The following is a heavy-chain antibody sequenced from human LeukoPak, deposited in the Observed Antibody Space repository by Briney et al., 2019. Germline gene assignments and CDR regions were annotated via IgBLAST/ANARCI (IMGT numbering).Heavy chain of an antibody. J-gene: IGHJ3*02. D-gene: IGHD1-26*01. CDR3: ARKWVHNTLDI. Sequence: SETLSLTCTVSGGSISSYYWSWIRQSPGKGLEWFGEIDDRGNIFYNPSLKSRVTISADTSKSQFSLKVRSVTAADTAVYYCARKWVHNTLDIWGQGTMVTVSS. CDR1: GGSISSYY. V-gene: IGHV4-34*01. CDR2: IDDRGNI.